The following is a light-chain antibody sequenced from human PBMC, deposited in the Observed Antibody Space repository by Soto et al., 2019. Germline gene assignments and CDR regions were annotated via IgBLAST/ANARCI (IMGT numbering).Light chain of an antibody. CDR2: RND. CDR1: SSNIGRQY. CDR3: AVWDDSLSGRV. J-gene: IGLJ3*02. V-gene: IGLV1-47*01. Sequence: QSVLTQPPAASGTPGQTVTISCSGSSSNIGRQYVYWYLQFPGTAPKLLIYRNDQPPSGVPDRFSGSKSGTSASLAISGLRSEDEDEYYCAVWDDSLSGRVFGGGTKLTVL.